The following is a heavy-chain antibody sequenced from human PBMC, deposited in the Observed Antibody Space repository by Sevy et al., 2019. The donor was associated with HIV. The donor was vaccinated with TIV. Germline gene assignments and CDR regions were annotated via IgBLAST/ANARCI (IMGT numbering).Heavy chain of an antibody. V-gene: IGHV3-23*01. D-gene: IGHD2-8*01. CDR2: ISGSGGST. CDR1: GFTFSSYA. Sequence: GGSLRLSCAASGFTFSSYAMSWVRQAPGKGLEWVSAISGSGGSTYYADSVKGRFTISRDNSKNTLYLQMNSLRAEDTAVYYCLGYRTNGVCYTYYYGMDVWGQGTTVTVSS. J-gene: IGHJ6*02. CDR3: LGYRTNGVCYTYYYGMDV.